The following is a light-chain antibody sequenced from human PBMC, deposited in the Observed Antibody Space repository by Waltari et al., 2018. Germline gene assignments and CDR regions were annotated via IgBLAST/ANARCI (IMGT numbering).Light chain of an antibody. V-gene: IGLV2-23*02. CDR2: EVS. CDR1: ISYVGNYNL. CDR3: CSYARYTSLV. J-gene: IGLJ3*02. Sequence: QSALTQPASVSGSPGQSITISCTGTISYVGNYNLFSWYQHHPGKAPKLILYEVSERPSGVSNRFSGSKSGNTASLTISGLQAEDEADYYCCSYARYTSLVFGGGTRLTVL.